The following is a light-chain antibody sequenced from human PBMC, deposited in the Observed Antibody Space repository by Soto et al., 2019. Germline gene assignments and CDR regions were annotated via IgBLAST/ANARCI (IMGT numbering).Light chain of an antibody. CDR3: SSYTSSSTLHV. CDR2: DVS. Sequence: QSVLTQPASVSGSPGQSITISCTGTSSDVGGYNYVSWYQQHPGKAPKLMIYDVSNRPSGVSTRFSGSKSGNTASLTISGLQAEDEADYYCSSYTSSSTLHVFGTGTKLTVL. J-gene: IGLJ1*01. CDR1: SSDVGGYNY. V-gene: IGLV2-14*01.